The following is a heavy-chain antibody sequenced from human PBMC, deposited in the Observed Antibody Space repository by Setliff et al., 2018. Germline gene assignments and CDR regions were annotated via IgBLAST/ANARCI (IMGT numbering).Heavy chain of an antibody. CDR1: GGSISSGDHY. Sequence: SETLSLTCTVSGGSISSGDHYWSWIRQPAGKGLEWIGRIHASGSTNYNPSLKSRVTISVDTSKNQFSLKLTSVTAADTAVYYCARSGDDGSGRLSPWGQGALVTVSS. CDR3: ARSGDDGSGRLSP. V-gene: IGHV4-61*02. J-gene: IGHJ5*02. D-gene: IGHD3-10*01. CDR2: IHASGST.